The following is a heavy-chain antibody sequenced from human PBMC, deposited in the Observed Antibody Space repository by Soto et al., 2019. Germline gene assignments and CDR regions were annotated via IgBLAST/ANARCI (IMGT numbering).Heavy chain of an antibody. CDR2: ISYDGSNK. V-gene: IGHV3-30*18. J-gene: IGHJ3*02. D-gene: IGHD5-12*01. CDR3: AKVRDGYNFYDAFDI. Sequence: QVQLVESGGGVVQPGRSLRLSCAAPGFTFSSYGMHWVRQAPGKGLEWVAVISYDGSNKYYADSVKGRFTISRDNSKNTLYLQMNSLRAEDTAVYYCAKVRDGYNFYDAFDIWGQGTMVTVSS. CDR1: GFTFSSYG.